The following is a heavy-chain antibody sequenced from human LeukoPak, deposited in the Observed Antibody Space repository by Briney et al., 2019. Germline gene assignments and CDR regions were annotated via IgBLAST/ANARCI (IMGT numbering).Heavy chain of an antibody. V-gene: IGHV4-39*01. CDR2: IYYSGST. CDR3: ARLGRGGSYIDY. D-gene: IGHD1-26*01. CDR1: GGSISSSSYY. Sequence: SETLSLTCTVSGGSISSSSYYWGWIRQPPGKGLEWIGSIYYSGSTYYNPSLKSRVTISVDTSKNQFSLKLSSVTAADTAVYYCARLGRGGSYIDYWGQGTLVTVSS. J-gene: IGHJ4*02.